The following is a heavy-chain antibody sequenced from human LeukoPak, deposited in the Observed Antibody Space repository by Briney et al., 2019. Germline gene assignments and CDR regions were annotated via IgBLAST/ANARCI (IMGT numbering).Heavy chain of an antibody. V-gene: IGHV3-15*01. D-gene: IGHD2-2*01. CDR3: TTVGCSSTSCYGDY. CDR2: IKSKTNGGTT. CDR1: GFTFSSAW. Sequence: GGSLRLSCAASGFTFSSAWMRWVRQAPGKGLEWVGRIKSKTNGGTTDYAAPVKGRFTISRDDSKNTLHLQMNSLETEDTAVYYCTTVGCSSTSCYGDYWGQGTLVTVSS. J-gene: IGHJ4*02.